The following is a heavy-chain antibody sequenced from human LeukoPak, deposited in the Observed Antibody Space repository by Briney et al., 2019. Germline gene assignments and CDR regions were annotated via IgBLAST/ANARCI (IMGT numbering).Heavy chain of an antibody. J-gene: IGHJ4*02. Sequence: GGSLRLSCAASGFTFSSTWMHWVRQAPGKGLVWVSRITSDGSSTIYADSVKGRFTISRDNAKNSLYLQMNSLRAEDTAVYYCARDTGSSLDYWGQGTLVTVSS. D-gene: IGHD6-13*01. CDR1: GFTFSSTW. CDR3: ARDTGSSLDY. V-gene: IGHV3-74*01. CDR2: ITSDGSST.